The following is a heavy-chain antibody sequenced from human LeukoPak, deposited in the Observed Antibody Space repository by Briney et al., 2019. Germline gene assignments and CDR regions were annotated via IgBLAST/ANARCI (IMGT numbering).Heavy chain of an antibody. CDR1: GFTFSSYG. CDR2: VTHSGGI. Sequence: PGGSLRLSCAASGFTFSSYGMHWIRQPPGKGLEWIGEVTHSGGINYNPSLSSRVTISADMSTKFFSLKLNSVNAADTAVYYCSRGVSKWEFLDWGQGTLATVSP. J-gene: IGHJ4*02. CDR3: SRGVSKWEFLD. D-gene: IGHD1-26*01. V-gene: IGHV4-34*01.